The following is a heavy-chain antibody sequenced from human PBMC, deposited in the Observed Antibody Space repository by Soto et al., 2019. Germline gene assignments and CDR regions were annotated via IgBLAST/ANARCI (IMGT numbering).Heavy chain of an antibody. J-gene: IGHJ6*02. V-gene: IGHV4-59*01. CDR3: ARDPGYYGMDV. Sequence: SETLSLTCTVSGGSISSYYWSWIRQPPGKGLEWIGYIYYSGSTNYNPSLKSRVTISVDTSKNQFSLKLSSVTAADTAVYYCARDPGYYGMDVWGQGTTVTVSS. CDR1: GGSISSYY. CDR2: IYYSGST.